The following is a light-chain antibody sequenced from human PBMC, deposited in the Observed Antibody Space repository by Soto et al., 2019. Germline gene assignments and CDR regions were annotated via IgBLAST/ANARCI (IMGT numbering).Light chain of an antibody. CDR2: EDN. Sequence: NLMLTQPHSVSESPGKTVTISCTRSSGSIASNYVQWYQQRPGSAPTTVIYEDNQRPSGVPDRFSGSIDSSSNSASLTISGLKTEDEADYYCQSYDSSNYVVFGGGTKLTVL. CDR3: QSYDSSNYVV. V-gene: IGLV6-57*04. CDR1: SGSIASNY. J-gene: IGLJ2*01.